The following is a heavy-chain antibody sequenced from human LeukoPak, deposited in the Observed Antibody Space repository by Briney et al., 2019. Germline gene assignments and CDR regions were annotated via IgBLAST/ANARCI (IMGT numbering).Heavy chain of an antibody. CDR3: ARVRGYCSSTSCQKYNWFDP. CDR2: IYYSGST. D-gene: IGHD2-2*01. J-gene: IGHJ5*02. Sequence: PSETLSLTCTVSGGSTSSYYWSWIRQPPGKGLEWIGYIYYSGSTNYNPSLKSRVTISVDTSKNQFSLKLSSVTAADTAVYYCARVRGYCSSTSCQKYNWFDPWGQGTLVTVSS. V-gene: IGHV4-59*01. CDR1: GGSTSSYY.